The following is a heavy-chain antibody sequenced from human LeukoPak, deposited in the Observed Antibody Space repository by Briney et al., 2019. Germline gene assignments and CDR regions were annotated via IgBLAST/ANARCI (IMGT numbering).Heavy chain of an antibody. D-gene: IGHD3-3*01. CDR3: ARDAVHYDFWSGTSDFDY. J-gene: IGHJ4*02. Sequence: GGSLRLSCAASGFTFSSYSMNWVRQAPGKGLEWVSSISTSSSYIHYADSLKGRFTISRDNAKNSLYLQMNSLRAEDTAVYYCARDAVHYDFWSGTSDFDYWGQGTLVTVSS. CDR2: ISTSSSYI. CDR1: GFTFSSYS. V-gene: IGHV3-21*01.